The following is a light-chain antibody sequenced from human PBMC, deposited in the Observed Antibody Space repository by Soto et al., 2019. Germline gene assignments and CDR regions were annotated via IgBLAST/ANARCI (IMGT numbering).Light chain of an antibody. V-gene: IGKV3-20*01. Sequence: EIVLTQSPGTLSLSPGERATLSCGASQSLSSNYLAWYQQKPGQAPRLLIYGVSSRATGVPVSFSGSGSGTDFTLTIRRLEPEDFAVYYCQQYVSAPITFGQGTRLEIK. CDR2: GVS. J-gene: IGKJ5*01. CDR1: QSLSSNY. CDR3: QQYVSAPIT.